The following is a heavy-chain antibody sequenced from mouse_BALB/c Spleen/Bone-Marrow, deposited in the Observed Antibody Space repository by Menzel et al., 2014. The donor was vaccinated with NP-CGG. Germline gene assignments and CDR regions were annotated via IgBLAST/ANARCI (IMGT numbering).Heavy chain of an antibody. V-gene: IGHV1-14*01. Sequence: LQESGPELVKPGASVKMSCKASRYTFTSYVLHWVRQKPGQGLEWIGFMNPFNDGTKYNEKFKGKATLTSDKSSSTAYMELSSLTSEDSAVYYCAREVVATDYFDYWGQGTTLTVSS. CDR2: MNPFNDGT. CDR1: RYTFTSYV. D-gene: IGHD1-1*01. J-gene: IGHJ2*01. CDR3: AREVVATDYFDY.